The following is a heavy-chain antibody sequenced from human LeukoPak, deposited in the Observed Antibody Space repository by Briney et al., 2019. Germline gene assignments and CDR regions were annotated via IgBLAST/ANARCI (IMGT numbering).Heavy chain of an antibody. J-gene: IGHJ6*03. V-gene: IGHV4-61*01. CDR1: GYSISSGYY. D-gene: IGHD2-2*01. CDR3: ARTLGYCSSTSCYEHYYYYMDV. CDR2: IYYSGST. Sequence: PSETLSLTCTVSGYSISSGYYWGWIRQPPGKGLEWIGYIYYSGSTNYNPSLKSRVTISVDTSKNQFSLKLSSVTAADAAVYYCARTLGYCSSTSCYEHYYYYMDVWGKGTTVTISS.